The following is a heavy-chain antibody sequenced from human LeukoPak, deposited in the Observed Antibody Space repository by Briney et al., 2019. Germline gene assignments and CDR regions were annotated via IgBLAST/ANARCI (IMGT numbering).Heavy chain of an antibody. V-gene: IGHV3-7*01. D-gene: IGHD3-3*01. CDR2: TNPDGSIK. CDR1: GFIFGGHW. J-gene: IGHJ4*02. Sequence: GGSLRLSCAASGFIFGGHWMSWVRQAPGRGLEWVANTNPDGSIKYYVDSVNGRFTISRDNAKNALYLQMNSLRAEDTAVYYCVSGFLQWLYWGQGTLVTVSS. CDR3: VSGFLQWLY.